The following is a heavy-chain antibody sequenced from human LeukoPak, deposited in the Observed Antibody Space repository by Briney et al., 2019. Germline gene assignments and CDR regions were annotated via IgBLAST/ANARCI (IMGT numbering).Heavy chain of an antibody. CDR3: ARYCSSTSCYSDWFDP. CDR2: IKQDGSEK. V-gene: IGHV3-7*03. D-gene: IGHD2-2*01. J-gene: IGHJ5*02. Sequence: LVGGSLRLSCAASGFTFSSYWMSWVRQAPGKGLEWVANIKQDGSEKYYVDSVKGRFTISRDNAKNSLYLQMNSLRAEDTAVYYCARYCSSTSCYSDWFDPWGQGTLVTVSS. CDR1: GFTFSSYW.